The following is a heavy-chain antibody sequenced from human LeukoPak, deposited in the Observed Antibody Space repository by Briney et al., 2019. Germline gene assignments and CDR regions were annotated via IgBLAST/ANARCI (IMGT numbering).Heavy chain of an antibody. Sequence: PSETLSLTCTVSGGSISSHYWSWIRQPPGKGLEWIGYIYYSGSTNYNPSLKSRVTISVDTSKNQFSLKLSSVTAADTAVYYCARGIAAAGTLDYWGQGTLVTVSS. CDR2: IYYSGST. CDR3: ARGIAAAGTLDY. CDR1: GGSISSHY. V-gene: IGHV4-59*11. J-gene: IGHJ4*02. D-gene: IGHD6-13*01.